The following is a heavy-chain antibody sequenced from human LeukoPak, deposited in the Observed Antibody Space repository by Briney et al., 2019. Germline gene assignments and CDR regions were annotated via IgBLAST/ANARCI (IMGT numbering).Heavy chain of an antibody. CDR2: IYTSGST. Sequence: PSQTLSLTCTVSGGSISSGSYYWSWIRQPAGKGLEWIGRIYTSGSTNYNPSLKSRVTISVDTSKNQFSLKLSSVTAADTAVYYCVVANYWGQGTLVTVSS. J-gene: IGHJ4*02. V-gene: IGHV4-61*02. D-gene: IGHD2-15*01. CDR3: VVANY. CDR1: GGSISSGSYY.